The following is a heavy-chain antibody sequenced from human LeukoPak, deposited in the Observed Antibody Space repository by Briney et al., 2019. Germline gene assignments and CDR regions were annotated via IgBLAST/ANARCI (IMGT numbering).Heavy chain of an antibody. CDR3: ARDLRYSGYDFPFDY. D-gene: IGHD5-12*01. J-gene: IGHJ4*02. CDR1: GGSISSYY. V-gene: IGHV4-4*07. CDR2: IYTSGST. Sequence: SETLSLTCTVSGGSISSYYWSWIRQPAGKGLEWIGRIYTSGSTNYNPSLKSRVTISVDTSKNQFSLKLSSVTAADTAVYYCARDLRYSGYDFPFDYWGQGTLVTVSS.